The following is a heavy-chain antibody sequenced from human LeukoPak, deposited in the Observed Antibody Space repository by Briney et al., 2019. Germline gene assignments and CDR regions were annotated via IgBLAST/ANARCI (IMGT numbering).Heavy chain of an antibody. CDR1: GGSISSGGYS. CDR2: IYHSGST. V-gene: IGHV4-30-2*01. CDR3: ALAVAGTGLLGVDY. Sequence: SETLSLTCAVSGGSISSGGYSWSWIRQPPGKGLEWIGYIYHSGSTYYNPSLKSRVTISVDRSKNQFSLKLSSVTAADTAVYYCALAVAGTGLLGVDYWGQGTLVTVSS. J-gene: IGHJ4*02. D-gene: IGHD6-19*01.